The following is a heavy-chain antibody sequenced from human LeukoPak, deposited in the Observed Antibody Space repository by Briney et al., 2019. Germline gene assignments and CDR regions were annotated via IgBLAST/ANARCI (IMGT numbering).Heavy chain of an antibody. D-gene: IGHD6-19*01. V-gene: IGHV3-7*01. CDR3: ARDRGSSGWYEFDY. J-gene: IGHJ4*02. Sequence: GGSRRISCAAPEFTSSSNGMSWFRKAPGKGLNWVANIKQDGSEKYYVDSVKGRFTISRDNAKNSLYLQMNSLRAEDTAVYYCARDRGSSGWYEFDYWGQGTLVTVSS. CDR2: IKQDGSEK. CDR1: EFTSSSNG.